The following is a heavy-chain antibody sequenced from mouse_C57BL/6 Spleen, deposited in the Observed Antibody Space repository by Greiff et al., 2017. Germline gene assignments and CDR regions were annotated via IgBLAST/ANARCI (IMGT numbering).Heavy chain of an antibody. Sequence: EVKLVESGEGLVKPGGSLKLSCAASGFTFSSYAMSWVRQTPEKRLEWVAYISSGGDYIYYADTVKGRFTISRDNARNTLYLQMSSLKSEDTAMYYCTREDYGSRGFAYWGQGTLVTVSA. V-gene: IGHV5-9-1*02. CDR3: TREDYGSRGFAY. CDR2: ISSGGDYI. CDR1: GFTFSSYA. J-gene: IGHJ3*01. D-gene: IGHD1-1*01.